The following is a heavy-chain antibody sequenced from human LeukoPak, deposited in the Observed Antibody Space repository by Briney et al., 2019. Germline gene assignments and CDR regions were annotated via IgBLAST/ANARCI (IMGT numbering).Heavy chain of an antibody. J-gene: IGHJ5*02. V-gene: IGHV4-39*01. CDR2: IYYSGST. CDR3: ASFTMVRGARTGFDP. Sequence: SETLSLTCAVYGGSFSGYYRGWIRQPPGKGLEWIGSIYYSGSTYFNPSLKSRVTISVDTSNNQFSLKLSSVTAADTAVYYCASFTMVRGARTGFDPWGQGTLVTVSS. CDR1: GGSFSGYY. D-gene: IGHD3-10*01.